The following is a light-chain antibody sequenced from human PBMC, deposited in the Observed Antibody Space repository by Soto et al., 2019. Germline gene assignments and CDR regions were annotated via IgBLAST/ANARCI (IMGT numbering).Light chain of an antibody. V-gene: IGLV1-40*01. CDR2: ENN. CDR1: SSNIGAGYD. CDR3: RSYASSRSGYV. J-gene: IGLJ1*01. Sequence: QPVLTQPPSVSEAPGQRVTISCTGSSSNIGAGYDAHWYQQVPGTAPKLLIYENNNRPSGVPDRFSGSKSGTSASLAIPGLQAGDEAEYYCRSYASSRSGYVFGTGTKVTVL.